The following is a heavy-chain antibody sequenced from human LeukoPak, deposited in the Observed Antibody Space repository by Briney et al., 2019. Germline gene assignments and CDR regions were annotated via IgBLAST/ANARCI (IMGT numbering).Heavy chain of an antibody. V-gene: IGHV3-33*01. J-gene: IGHJ4*02. D-gene: IGHD3-3*01. CDR1: GFTFSSYG. Sequence: GGSLRLSCAASGFTFSSYGMHWVRQAPGKGLEWVAVIWYDGSNKYYADSVKGRFTISRDNSKNTLYLQMNSLRAEDTAVYYCARDMRSSTTYYDFWSGYPAPYYFDYWGQGTLVTVSS. CDR2: IWYDGSNK. CDR3: ARDMRSSTTYYDFWSGYPAPYYFDY.